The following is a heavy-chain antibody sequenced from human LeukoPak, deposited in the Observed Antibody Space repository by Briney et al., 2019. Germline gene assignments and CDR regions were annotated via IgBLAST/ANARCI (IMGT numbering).Heavy chain of an antibody. Sequence: SGGSLRLSCAASGFTFDDYTMHWVRQAPGKGLEWVSLISWDGGSTYYADSVKGRFTISRDNSKNSLYLQMNSLRTEDTALYYCAKADSDYGSFDYWGQGTLVTVSS. J-gene: IGHJ4*02. CDR2: ISWDGGST. CDR3: AKADSDYGSFDY. V-gene: IGHV3-43*01. CDR1: GFTFDDYT. D-gene: IGHD4-17*01.